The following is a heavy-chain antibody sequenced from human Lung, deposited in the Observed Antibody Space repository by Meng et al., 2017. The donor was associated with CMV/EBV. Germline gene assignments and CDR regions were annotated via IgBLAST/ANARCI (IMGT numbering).Heavy chain of an antibody. J-gene: IGHJ4*02. Sequence: SAPGLVSPSGTMSFCGLFAGASSGSRHCWSWVRHPPGKGLGWIGEGYHGGSTNYNPSLMSRVTISVDKSKNHFSLKLSSVTAADTAVYYCASFPPPGKQWLVTDYWGQGTLVTVSS. CDR3: ASFPPPGKQWLVTDY. CDR2: GYHGGST. D-gene: IGHD6-19*01. V-gene: IGHV4-4*02. CDR1: GASSGSRHC.